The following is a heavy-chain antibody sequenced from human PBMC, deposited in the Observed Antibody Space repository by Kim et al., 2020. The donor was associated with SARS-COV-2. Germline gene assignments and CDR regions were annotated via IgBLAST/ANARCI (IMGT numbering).Heavy chain of an antibody. J-gene: IGHJ6*02. CDR1: GYTFTGYY. CDR3: ARVKYYDFWSGSITYGMDV. V-gene: IGHV1-2*06. D-gene: IGHD3-3*01. Sequence: ASVKVSCKASGYTFTGYYMHWVRQAPGQGLEWMGRINPNSGGTNYAQKFQGRVTMTRDTSISTAYMELSRLRSDDTAVYYCARVKYYDFWSGSITYGMDVWGQGTTVTVSS. CDR2: INPNSGGT.